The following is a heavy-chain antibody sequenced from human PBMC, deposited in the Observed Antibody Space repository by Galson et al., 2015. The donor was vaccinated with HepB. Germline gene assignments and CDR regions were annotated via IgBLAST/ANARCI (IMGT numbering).Heavy chain of an antibody. D-gene: IGHD6-19*01. CDR1: GFTFSSYA. Sequence: SLRLSCAASGFTFSSYAMHWVRQAPGKGLEYVSAISSNGGSTYYADSVKGRFTISRDNSKNTLYLQMSSLRAEDTAVYYCVKEGWKQWLGGGDYWGQGTLVTVSS. J-gene: IGHJ4*02. V-gene: IGHV3-64D*06. CDR2: ISSNGGST. CDR3: VKEGWKQWLGGGDY.